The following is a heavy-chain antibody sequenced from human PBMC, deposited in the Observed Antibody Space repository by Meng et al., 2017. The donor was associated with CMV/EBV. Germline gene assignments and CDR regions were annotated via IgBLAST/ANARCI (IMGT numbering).Heavy chain of an antibody. CDR2: ISPSGNYI. V-gene: IGHV3-21*06. D-gene: IGHD5/OR15-5a*01. Sequence: GGSLRLSCAASGFTFRTSGMNWVRQAPGKGLEWVSSISPSGNYIYYAASLKGRFTISRDNANNSLFLQMNSLRAEDTAVYFCARDGLRNYYYYGMDVWGQGTTVTVSS. J-gene: IGHJ6*02. CDR3: ARDGLRNYYYYGMDV. CDR1: GFTFRTSG.